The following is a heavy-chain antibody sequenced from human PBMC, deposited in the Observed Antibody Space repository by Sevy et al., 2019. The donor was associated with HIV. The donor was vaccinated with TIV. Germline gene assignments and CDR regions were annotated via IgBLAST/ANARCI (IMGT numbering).Heavy chain of an antibody. V-gene: IGHV1-3*01. J-gene: IGHJ3*02. D-gene: IGHD2-15*01. CDR2: INAGNDNT. Sequence: ASVKVSCTASGYTFTTYVMHWVRQAPGQRLEWMGWINAGNDNTKYSQTFQRRVTITRDTSTNTAYMELSSLRSEDTAVYYCAREGCSGGCCCGAYAAFDIWGQGTMVTVSS. CDR3: AREGCSGGCCCGAYAAFDI. CDR1: GYTFTTYV.